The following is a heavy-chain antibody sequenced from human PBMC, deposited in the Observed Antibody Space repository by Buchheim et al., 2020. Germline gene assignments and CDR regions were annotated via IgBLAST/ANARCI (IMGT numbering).Heavy chain of an antibody. D-gene: IGHD2-21*02. CDR1: GGSFSGYY. CDR3: ARGHIVVVTAILGYYYYGMDV. J-gene: IGHJ6*02. Sequence: QVQLQQWGAGLLKPSETLSPTCAVYGGSFSGYYWSWIRQPPGKGLEWIGEINHSGSTNYNPSLKSRVTISVDTSKNQFSLKLSSVTAADTAVYYCARGHIVVVTAILGYYYYGMDVWGQGTT. V-gene: IGHV4-34*01. CDR2: INHSGST.